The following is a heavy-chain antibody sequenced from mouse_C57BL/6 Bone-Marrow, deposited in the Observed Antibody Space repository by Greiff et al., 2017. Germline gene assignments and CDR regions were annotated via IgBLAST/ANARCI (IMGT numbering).Heavy chain of an antibody. D-gene: IGHD1-1*01. CDR1: GFTFSSYG. CDR3: ATLRGAY. Sequence: EVKLMESGGDLVKPGGSLKLSCAASGFTFSSYGMSWVRPTPDKRLEWVATISSGGSYTYYPDSVKGRFTITRDNAKNTLYLRMSSLKSEDTAMYYCATLRGAYWGQGTLVTVSA. J-gene: IGHJ3*01. V-gene: IGHV5-6*01. CDR2: ISSGGSYT.